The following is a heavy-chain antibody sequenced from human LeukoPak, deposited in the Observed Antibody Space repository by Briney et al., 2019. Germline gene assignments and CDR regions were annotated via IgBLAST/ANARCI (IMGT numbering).Heavy chain of an antibody. CDR2: IYYSGST. CDR1: SGSIRSSSYY. J-gene: IGHJ5*02. D-gene: IGHD3-3*01. CDR3: ASGITIFGVRDNWFDP. V-gene: IGHV4-39*01. Sequence: SETLSLTCTVSSGSIRSSSYYWGWIRQPPGKGLEWIGSIYYSGSTYHNPSLKSRVTISVDTSKNQFSLKLSSVTAADAAVYYCASGITIFGVRDNWFDPWGQGTLVTVSS.